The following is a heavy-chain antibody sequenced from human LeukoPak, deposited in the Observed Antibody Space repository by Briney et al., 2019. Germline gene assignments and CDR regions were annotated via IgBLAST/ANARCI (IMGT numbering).Heavy chain of an antibody. D-gene: IGHD2-2*01. CDR3: ARDHDIVVVPGRAAFDI. V-gene: IGHV3-64*01. CDR2: ISSNGGST. J-gene: IGHJ3*02. CDR1: GFTFSSYA. Sequence: PGGSLRLSCAASGFTFSSYAMHWVRQAPGKGLEYVSAISSNGGSTYYANSVKGRFTISRDNSKNTLYLQMGSLRAEDMAVYYCARDHDIVVVPGRAAFDIWGQGTMVTVSS.